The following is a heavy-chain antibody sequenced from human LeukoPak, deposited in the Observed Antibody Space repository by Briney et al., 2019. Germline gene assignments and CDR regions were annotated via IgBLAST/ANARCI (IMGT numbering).Heavy chain of an antibody. J-gene: IGHJ4*02. D-gene: IGHD5-18*01. Sequence: PGGSLRLSCAASGFTFSSYEMNWVRQAPGKGLEWVSSISSGSSYIYYADSVKGRFTISRDNAKNSLYLQMNSLRAEDTAVYYCARDGHSNNLDYWGQGTLVTVSS. CDR1: GFTFSSYE. CDR3: ARDGHSNNLDY. V-gene: IGHV3-21*01. CDR2: ISSGSSYI.